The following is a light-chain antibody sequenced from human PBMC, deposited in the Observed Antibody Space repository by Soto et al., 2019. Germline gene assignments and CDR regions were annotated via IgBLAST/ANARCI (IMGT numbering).Light chain of an antibody. CDR3: QQYGNSPLT. J-gene: IGKJ4*01. Sequence: EIVLTQSPGTLSLSPGDRATLSCRASQTIASVSLAWYQQKPGQATRLLIYDASSRAADIPDRFSGRGSGTDFTLTISRLEPGDRAVYFCQQYGNSPLTFGGGTKVEIK. CDR2: DAS. CDR1: QTIASVS. V-gene: IGKV3-20*01.